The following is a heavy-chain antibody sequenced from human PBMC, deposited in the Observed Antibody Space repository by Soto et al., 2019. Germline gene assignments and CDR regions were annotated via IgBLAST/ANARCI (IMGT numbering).Heavy chain of an antibody. Sequence: PSETLSLTCTVSGGSISSYYWSWIRQPPGKGLEWIGYIYYSGSTNYNPSLKSRVTISVDTSKNQFSLKLSSVTAADTAVYYCARADSSRGLSFDYWGQGTLVPSPQ. CDR1: GGSISSYY. CDR2: IYYSGST. J-gene: IGHJ4*02. V-gene: IGHV4-59*08. D-gene: IGHD6-13*01. CDR3: ARADSSRGLSFDY.